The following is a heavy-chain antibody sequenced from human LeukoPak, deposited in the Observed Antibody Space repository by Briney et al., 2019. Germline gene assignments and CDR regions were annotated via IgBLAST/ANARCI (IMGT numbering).Heavy chain of an antibody. V-gene: IGHV3-13*01. J-gene: IGHJ6*03. CDR3: ARGPYGSGSYRYYYYYYMDV. CDR1: GFTFSSYD. Sequence: GGSLRLSCAASGFTFSSYDMHWVRQATGKGLEWVSAIGTGGDTYYPGSVKGRFTISRENAKNSLYLQMNSLRAGDTAVYYCARGPYGSGSYRYYYYYYMDVWGKGTTVTVSS. CDR2: IGTGGDT. D-gene: IGHD3-10*01.